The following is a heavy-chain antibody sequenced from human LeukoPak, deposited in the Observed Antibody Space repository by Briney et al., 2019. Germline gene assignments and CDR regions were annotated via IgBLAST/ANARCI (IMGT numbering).Heavy chain of an antibody. J-gene: IGHJ4*02. CDR2: LFNNGST. Sequence: PSETLSLTCTVSGGSISSYYWSWIRQPPGKGLEWIGYLFNNGSTNYNPSLKSRVSISSDTSKNQFSLELSSVTAADTAVYYCARLKATVSIHAYFDSWGQGTLVTVSS. CDR3: ARLKATVSIHAYFDS. V-gene: IGHV4-59*01. D-gene: IGHD4-17*01. CDR1: GGSISSYY.